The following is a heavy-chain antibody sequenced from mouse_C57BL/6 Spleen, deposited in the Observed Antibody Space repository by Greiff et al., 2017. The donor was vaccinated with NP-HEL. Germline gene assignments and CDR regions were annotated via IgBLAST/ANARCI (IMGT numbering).Heavy chain of an antibody. J-gene: IGHJ1*03. Sequence: EVQLQQSVAELVRPGASVKLSCTASGFNIKNTYMHWVKQRPEQGLEWIGRIDPANGNTKYAPKFQGKATITADTSSNTAYLQLSSLTSEDTAIYYCANPSYYYGSSHWYFDVWGTGTTVTVSS. CDR2: IDPANGNT. D-gene: IGHD1-1*01. CDR1: GFNIKNTY. CDR3: ANPSYYYGSSHWYFDV. V-gene: IGHV14-3*01.